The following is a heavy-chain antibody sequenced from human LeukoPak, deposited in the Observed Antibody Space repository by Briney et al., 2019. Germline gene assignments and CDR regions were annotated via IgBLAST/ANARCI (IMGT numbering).Heavy chain of an antibody. CDR2: INHSGST. D-gene: IGHD6-25*01. CDR3: ARVGSKYSSVRTKMKDV. CDR1: GGSFSGYY. Sequence: SETLSLTCAVYGGSFSGYYWSWIRQPPGKGLEWIGEINHSGSTNYNPSLKSRVTISVDTSKNQFSLKLSSATAADTAVYYCARVGSKYSSVRTKMKDVLGKGTTVTVSS. V-gene: IGHV4-34*01. J-gene: IGHJ6*04.